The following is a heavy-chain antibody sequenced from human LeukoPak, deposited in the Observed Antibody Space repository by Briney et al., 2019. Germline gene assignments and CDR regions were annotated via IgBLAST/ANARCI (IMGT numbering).Heavy chain of an antibody. J-gene: IGHJ4*02. V-gene: IGHV4-39*01. CDR1: GGAISSSSYY. D-gene: IGHD5-18*01. CDR3: ATGRGYSYI. CDR2: IYYSGST. Sequence: SETLSLTCTVSGGAISSSSYYWGWIRQPPGKGLEWIVSIYYSGSTYYNPSLKSRVTISVDTPKNQFSLQLSSVTAADTAVYYCATGRGYSYIWGQGTLVTVSS.